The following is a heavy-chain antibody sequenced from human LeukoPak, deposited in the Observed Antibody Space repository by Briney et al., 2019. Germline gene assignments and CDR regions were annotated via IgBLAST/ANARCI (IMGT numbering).Heavy chain of an antibody. Sequence: SGPTLVKPTQTLTLTCTFSGFSLSTSGVGVGWIRQPPGKALEWLALIYWDDDKRYSPSLKSRLTITKDTSKNQVVLTMTNMDPVDTATYYCAHRRGKSITGTTREFWFDPWGQGTLVTVSS. V-gene: IGHV2-5*02. CDR1: GFSLSTSGVG. CDR3: AHRRGKSITGTTREFWFDP. CDR2: IYWDDDK. D-gene: IGHD1-7*01. J-gene: IGHJ5*02.